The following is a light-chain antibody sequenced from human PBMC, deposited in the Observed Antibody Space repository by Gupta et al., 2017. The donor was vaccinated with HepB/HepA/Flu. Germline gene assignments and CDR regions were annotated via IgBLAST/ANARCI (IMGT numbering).Light chain of an antibody. Sequence: DIQMTQSPSSLSASVGDRVTITCRASQSISSYLNWYQQKPGKAPKLLIYAASSLQSGVPSKFSGSGSGTDFTLTINRLQPEDFATYYCQQRVSIPRAFGHGTTVDIK. CDR2: AAS. J-gene: IGKJ3*01. V-gene: IGKV1-39*01. CDR3: QQRVSIPRA. CDR1: QSISSY.